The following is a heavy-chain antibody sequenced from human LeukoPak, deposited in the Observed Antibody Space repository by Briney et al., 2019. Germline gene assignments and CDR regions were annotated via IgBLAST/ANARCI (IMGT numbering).Heavy chain of an antibody. D-gene: IGHD5-24*01. V-gene: IGHV1-69*01. CDR1: GGTFSSYA. CDR2: IIPIFGTA. J-gene: IGHJ4*02. CDR3: AAERNRRDGYNYGGFDY. Sequence: ASVKVSCKASGGTFSSYAISWVRQAPGQGLEWMGGIIPIFGTANYAQEFQGRVTITADESTSTAYMELSSLRSEDTAVYYCAAERNRRDGYNYGGFDYWGQGTLVTVSS.